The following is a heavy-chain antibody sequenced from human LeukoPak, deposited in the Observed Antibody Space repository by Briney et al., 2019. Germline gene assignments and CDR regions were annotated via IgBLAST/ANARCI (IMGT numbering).Heavy chain of an antibody. CDR1: GFTFSSFA. V-gene: IGHV3-23*01. D-gene: IGHD5-18*01. CDR2: IGCSVSTT. J-gene: IGHJ2*01. Sequence: GGSLRLSCAASGFTFSSFAMSWVRQAPGQGLDWVSAIGCSVSTTYYADSVKGQFTISRDNSKNTLYLHMNSLRAEDTAVYYCAKDTASSWRYFDLWGRGTLVTVSS. CDR3: AKDTASSWRYFDL.